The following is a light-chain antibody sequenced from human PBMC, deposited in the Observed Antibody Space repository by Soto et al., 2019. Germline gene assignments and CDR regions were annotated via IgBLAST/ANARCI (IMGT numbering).Light chain of an antibody. Sequence: QSVLTQPASVSGSPGQSITISCTGTSSDVGAYNYVSWYQQQSGKAPKLMIHEVSNRPSGVSNRFSGSKSGNTASLTISGLQAEDEADYYCSSYTTSRAYVLGSGTKV. CDR1: SSDVGAYNY. V-gene: IGLV2-14*01. CDR2: EVS. CDR3: SSYTTSRAYV. J-gene: IGLJ1*01.